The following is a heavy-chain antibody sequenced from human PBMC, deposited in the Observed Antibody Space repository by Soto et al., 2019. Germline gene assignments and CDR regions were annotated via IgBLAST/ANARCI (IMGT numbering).Heavy chain of an antibody. CDR1: GFTFSSYW. CDR3: AREGDCSGGSCYSDYYYYGMDV. D-gene: IGHD2-15*01. J-gene: IGHJ6*02. V-gene: IGHV3-7*01. Sequence: PGGSLRLSCAASGFTFSSYWMSWVRQAPGKGLEWVANIKQDGSEKYYVDSVKGRFTISRDNAKNSLYLQMNSLRAEDTAVYYCAREGDCSGGSCYSDYYYYGMDVWGQGTTVTVSS. CDR2: IKQDGSEK.